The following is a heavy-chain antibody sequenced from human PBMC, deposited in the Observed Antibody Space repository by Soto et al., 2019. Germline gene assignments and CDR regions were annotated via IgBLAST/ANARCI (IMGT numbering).Heavy chain of an antibody. D-gene: IGHD3-22*01. CDR1: GYSFTSYW. CDR2: IDPSDSYT. Sequence: PGESLKISCKGSGYSFTSYWISWVRQMPGKGLEWMGRIDPSDSYTNYSPSFQGHVTISADKSISTAYLQWSSLKASDTAMYYCARHLWTDYYDSSGSNAAFDICGQGTMVTVSS. J-gene: IGHJ3*02. V-gene: IGHV5-10-1*01. CDR3: ARHLWTDYYDSSGSNAAFDI.